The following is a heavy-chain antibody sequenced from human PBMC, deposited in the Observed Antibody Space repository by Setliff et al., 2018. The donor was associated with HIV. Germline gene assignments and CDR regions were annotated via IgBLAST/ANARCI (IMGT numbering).Heavy chain of an antibody. J-gene: IGHJ4*02. CDR1: GYTFTDYT. V-gene: IGHV1-3*01. Sequence: ASVKVSCKASGYTFTDYTIHWVRQAPGQRLEWMGWINAGNGNTKYSQKFQGRVSITRDTSASAAYMDLSSLRSEDTAVYYCARIWGIPPLYYFDYWGQGTLVTVSS. CDR3: ARIWGIPPLYYFDY. D-gene: IGHD3-16*01. CDR2: INAGNGNT.